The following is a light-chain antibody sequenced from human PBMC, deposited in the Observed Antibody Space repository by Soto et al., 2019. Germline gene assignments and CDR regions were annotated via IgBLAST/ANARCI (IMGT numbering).Light chain of an antibody. CDR3: QLRSNWPPTWT. CDR1: QSVSSY. J-gene: IGKJ1*01. CDR2: DAS. V-gene: IGKV3-11*01. Sequence: EIVLTQSPATLSLSPGERATLSCRASQSVSSYLAWYQQKPGQAPRLLIYDASSRATGIPARFSGSGSGTDFTLTISSRVPEDFAVYYCQLRSNWPPTWTFGQGTKVEIK.